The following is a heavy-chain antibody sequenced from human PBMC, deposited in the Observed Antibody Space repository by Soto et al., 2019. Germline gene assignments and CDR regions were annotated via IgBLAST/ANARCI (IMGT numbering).Heavy chain of an antibody. D-gene: IGHD3-10*01. V-gene: IGHV4-30-4*01. CDR3: AREAMVRGVTRRAFDI. CDR1: GGSISSGDYY. J-gene: IGHJ3*02. CDR2: IYYSGST. Sequence: QVQLQESGPGLVKPSQTLSLTCTVSGGSISSGDYYWSWIRQPPGKGLEWIGYIYYSGSTYYNPSLNGRVTISVDTSKNQFSLKLSSVTAADTAVYYCAREAMVRGVTRRAFDIWGQGTMVTVSS.